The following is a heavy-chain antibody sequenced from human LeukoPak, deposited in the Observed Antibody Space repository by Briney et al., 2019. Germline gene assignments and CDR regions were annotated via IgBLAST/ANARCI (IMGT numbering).Heavy chain of an antibody. CDR1: GGSISSYY. CDR3: ARAWIVVVPAALGWFDP. D-gene: IGHD2-2*01. CDR2: IYYSGST. V-gene: IGHV4-59*08. Sequence: PSETLSLTCTVSGGSISSYYWSWIRQPPGKGLEWIGYIYYSGSTNYNPSLKSRVTISVDTSKNQFSLKLSSVTAADTAVYYCARAWIVVVPAALGWFDPWGQGTLVTVSS. J-gene: IGHJ5*02.